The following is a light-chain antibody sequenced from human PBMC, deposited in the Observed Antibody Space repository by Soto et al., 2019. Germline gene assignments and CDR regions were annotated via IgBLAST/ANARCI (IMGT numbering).Light chain of an antibody. Sequence: EIVMTQSPDTLYVPPGERVTLSWRSSQSVSDKLAWYQQKPGQGPRLLVYRAATRSLGIPARFSGSESGTEFTLTISSLQSEDFAIYYCQQYNTWPITFGQGTRLE. CDR3: QQYNTWPIT. J-gene: IGKJ5*01. V-gene: IGKV3-15*01. CDR1: QSVSDK. CDR2: RAA.